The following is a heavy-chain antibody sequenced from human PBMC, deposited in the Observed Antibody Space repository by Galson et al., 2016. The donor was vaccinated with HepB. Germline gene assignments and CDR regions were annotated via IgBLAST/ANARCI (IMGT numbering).Heavy chain of an antibody. CDR1: GGSISNSRHY. Sequence: ETLSLTCTVSGGSISNSRHYWGWIRQPPGKGLEWIASIYDSDTTYSKPSLESRVTISVDTAKNQFSLKLRSVTAADPAMYYCSRHEGVDIVTTITVMGFDPWGQGTPVTVSS. CDR2: IYDSDTT. D-gene: IGHD5-12*01. CDR3: SRHEGVDIVTTITVMGFDP. V-gene: IGHV4-39*01. J-gene: IGHJ5*02.